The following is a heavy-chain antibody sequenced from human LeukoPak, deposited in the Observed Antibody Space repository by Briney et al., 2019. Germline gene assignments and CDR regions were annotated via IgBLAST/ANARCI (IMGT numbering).Heavy chain of an antibody. CDR1: GFTFSTYA. CDR3: ARDPVGTTTTNFDY. V-gene: IGHV3-64*02. J-gene: IGHJ4*02. CDR2: ISTNGDST. D-gene: IGHD1-26*01. Sequence: GGSLRLSCAASGFTFSTYAMHWVRQAPGKGLEYVSAISTNGDSTYYADSVKGRFTISRDNSKNTLFLQMGSLRADDMAVYYCARDPVGTTTTNFDYWGQGTLVTVSS.